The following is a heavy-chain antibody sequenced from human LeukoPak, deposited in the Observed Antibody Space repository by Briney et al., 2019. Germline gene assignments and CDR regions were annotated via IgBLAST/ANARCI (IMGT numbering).Heavy chain of an antibody. Sequence: PGGSLRLSCAASGFTFSSYGMHWVRQAPGKGLEWVAVISYDGSNKYYADSVKGRFTISRDNSKNTLYLQMNSLRAEDTAVYYCAKGRVGALDNWFDPWGQGTPVTVSS. D-gene: IGHD1-26*01. J-gene: IGHJ5*02. CDR3: AKGRVGALDNWFDP. CDR2: ISYDGSNK. V-gene: IGHV3-30*18. CDR1: GFTFSSYG.